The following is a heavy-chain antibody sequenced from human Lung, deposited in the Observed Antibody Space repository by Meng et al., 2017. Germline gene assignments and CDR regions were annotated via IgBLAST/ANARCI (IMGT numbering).Heavy chain of an antibody. Sequence: QVQLQQVGPGLLRPSENLSLTCAVYGGSLSGSYWSWIRQSPAKGLEWIGEINHSGSTNYNPSLESRATISVDTSQNNLSLKLSSVTAADSAVYYCARGPTTMAHDFDYWGQGTLVTVSS. CDR1: GGSLSGSY. CDR2: INHSGST. J-gene: IGHJ4*02. CDR3: ARGPTTMAHDFDY. D-gene: IGHD4-11*01. V-gene: IGHV4-34*01.